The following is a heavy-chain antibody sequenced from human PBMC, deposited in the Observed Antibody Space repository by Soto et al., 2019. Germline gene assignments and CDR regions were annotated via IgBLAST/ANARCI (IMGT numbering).Heavy chain of an antibody. J-gene: IGHJ3*02. CDR3: ARTKGAVAFDI. V-gene: IGHV3-7*01. CDR1: EFSFSTYW. CDR2: IKEDGDKR. Sequence: GGSLRLSCAASEFSFSTYWMSWVRQAPGKGLEWVATIKEDGDKRYYVDSVEGRFTISRDNAENSLYLQINSLTAEDTAVYYCARTKGAVAFDIWGQGTMVTVSS. D-gene: IGHD3-16*01.